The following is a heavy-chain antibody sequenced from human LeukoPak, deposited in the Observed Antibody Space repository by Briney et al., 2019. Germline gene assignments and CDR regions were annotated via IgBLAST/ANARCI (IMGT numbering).Heavy chain of an antibody. V-gene: IGHV1-2*06. CDR2: INPNSGGT. CDR1: GYTFTGYY. CDR3: RSVAAAGTVDY. Sequence: GASVKVSCKASGYTFTGYYMHWVRQAPGEELEWMGRINPNSGGTNYAQKFQGRVTMTRDTSISTAYMELSRLRSDDTAVYYCRSVAAAGTVDYWGQGTLVTVSS. D-gene: IGHD6-13*01. J-gene: IGHJ4*02.